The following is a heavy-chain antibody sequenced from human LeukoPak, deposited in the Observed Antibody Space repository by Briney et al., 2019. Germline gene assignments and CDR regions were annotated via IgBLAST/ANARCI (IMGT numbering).Heavy chain of an antibody. Sequence: PGGSLRLSCAASGFTFSSYSMNWVRQAPGKGLEWVSSISSSSSYIYYADSVKGRFTISRDNAKNSLYLQMNSLRAEDTAVYYCARGRADYDYVWGARYYFDYWGQGTLVTVSS. CDR1: GFTFSSYS. D-gene: IGHD3-16*01. V-gene: IGHV3-21*01. CDR3: ARGRADYDYVWGARYYFDY. CDR2: ISSSSSYI. J-gene: IGHJ4*02.